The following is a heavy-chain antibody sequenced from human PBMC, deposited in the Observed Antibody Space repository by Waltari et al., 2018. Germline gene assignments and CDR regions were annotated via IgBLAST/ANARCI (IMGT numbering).Heavy chain of an antibody. CDR3: AKVWKNYRTDY. CDR2: IYYSGNT. D-gene: IGHD3-16*02. J-gene: IGHJ4*02. V-gene: IGHV4-39*07. CDR1: SGAMSRRGYY. Sequence: QLQLQESGPGLVKPSETLSLTRTVSSGAMSRRGYYWGWIRQPPGKGLEWVGRIYYSGNTYYNPALKNRVTISVDTSKNQFSLKVPSVTAADTAVYYCAKVWKNYRTDYWGQGTLVTVSS.